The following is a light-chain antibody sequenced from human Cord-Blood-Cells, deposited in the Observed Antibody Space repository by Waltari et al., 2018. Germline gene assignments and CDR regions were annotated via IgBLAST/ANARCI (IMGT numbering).Light chain of an antibody. V-gene: IGKV3-11*01. J-gene: IGKJ5*01. CDR1: QSVSSY. CDR2: DAS. Sequence: EIVLTQSPATLSLSPGERVTFSCRASQSVSSYLAWYQQKPGQAPRLLIYDASNRATGIPARFSGSGSGTDFTLTISSLEPEDFAVYYCQQRSNWPPITFGQGTRLEIK. CDR3: QQRSNWPPIT.